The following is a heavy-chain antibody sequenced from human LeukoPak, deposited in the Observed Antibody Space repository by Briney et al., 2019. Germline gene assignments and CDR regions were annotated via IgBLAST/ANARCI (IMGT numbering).Heavy chain of an antibody. J-gene: IGHJ4*02. CDR1: GFTFSSYW. D-gene: IGHD4-17*01. CDR2: ISSDGSDT. V-gene: IGHV3-74*01. Sequence: GGFLRLSCAASGFTFSSYWMHWVRQAPGKGLVWVSRISSDGSDTTYADSAKGRFTISRDNAKKMLYLQMNGLRVDDTAVYYCTRAPYHGDYVSWAWGQGTLVTVSS. CDR3: TRAPYHGDYVSWA.